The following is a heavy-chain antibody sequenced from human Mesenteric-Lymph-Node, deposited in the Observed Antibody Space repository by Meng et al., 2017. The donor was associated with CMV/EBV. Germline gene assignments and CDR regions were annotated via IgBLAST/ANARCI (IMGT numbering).Heavy chain of an antibody. V-gene: IGHV3-23*01. CDR1: GFIFTSYA. CDR2: ISGSGGST. J-gene: IGHJ4*02. CDR3: AKPPYSSWGYFDY. D-gene: IGHD4-11*01. Sequence: ASGFIFTSYAMTWVRQAPGKGLEWVSLISGSGGSTYYADSVKGRFTVSRDNSKNTLYLQMSSLRVEDTAVYYCAKPPYSSWGYFDYWGQGTLVTVSS.